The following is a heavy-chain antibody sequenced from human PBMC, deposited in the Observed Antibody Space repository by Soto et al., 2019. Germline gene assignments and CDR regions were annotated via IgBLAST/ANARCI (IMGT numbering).Heavy chain of an antibody. J-gene: IGHJ6*04. V-gene: IGHV4-30-4*08. Sequence: PSETLSLTCSVSGGSINDYYWSWIRQPPGKGLEWIGYIYYSGSTYYNPSLKSRVTISVDTSKNQFSLKLSSVTAADTAVYYCGRYCSSTSCYYYYGMDVWGKGTTVTVSS. CDR1: GGSINDYY. D-gene: IGHD2-2*01. CDR3: GRYCSSTSCYYYYGMDV. CDR2: IYYSGST.